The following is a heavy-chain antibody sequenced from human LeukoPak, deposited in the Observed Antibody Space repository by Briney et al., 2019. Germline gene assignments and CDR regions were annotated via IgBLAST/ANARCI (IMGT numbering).Heavy chain of an antibody. Sequence: SETLSLTCTVSGDSVSSSLYSWGWIRQPPGEGLEWIGTIFYGGTTYYNASLKSRITISIDKSKNQFSLELSSVTAADTAVYYCARAGAVLRYFDWSSNWIDPWGQGTLVTVSS. D-gene: IGHD3-9*01. J-gene: IGHJ5*02. CDR1: GDSVSSSLYS. CDR2: IFYGGTT. CDR3: ARAGAVLRYFDWSSNWIDP. V-gene: IGHV4-39*07.